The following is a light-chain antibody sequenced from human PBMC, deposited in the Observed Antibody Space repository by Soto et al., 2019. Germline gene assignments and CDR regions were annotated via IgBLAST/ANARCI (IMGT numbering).Light chain of an antibody. CDR2: GAS. V-gene: IGKV3-15*01. Sequence: EIVMTQSPATLSVSPGERAILSCRASQSVSTSLAWYQKKPGQAPKLLILGASTRATGIPARFSGSGSGTEFTLTISSLQSEDLAVYYCQQYSNWPPFTFGQGTKLEI. J-gene: IGKJ2*01. CDR1: QSVSTS. CDR3: QQYSNWPPFT.